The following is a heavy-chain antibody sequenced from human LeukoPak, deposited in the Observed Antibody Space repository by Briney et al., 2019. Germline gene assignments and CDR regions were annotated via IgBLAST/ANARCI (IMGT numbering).Heavy chain of an antibody. J-gene: IGHJ4*02. CDR3: AKGVDLYCGGNCNVDY. CDR2: IGGSGGST. CDR1: GFTFSAYA. Sequence: GGSLRLSCAGSGFTFSAYAMTWVRQAPGKGLEWVSVIGGSGGSTYYADSVKGRFTISRDNSKNTLYMDMNSLRAEDTAVYYCAKGVDLYCGGNCNVDYWGQGTLVTVSS. V-gene: IGHV3-23*01. D-gene: IGHD2-21*02.